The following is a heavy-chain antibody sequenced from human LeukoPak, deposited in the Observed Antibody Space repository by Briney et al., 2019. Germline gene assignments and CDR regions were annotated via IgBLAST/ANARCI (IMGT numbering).Heavy chain of an antibody. CDR2: ISSSSTFI. CDR1: GGSFSGYY. CDR3: ARVLGSP. J-gene: IGHJ5*02. Sequence: LSLTCAVYGGSFSGYYWSWIRQPPGKGLEWVSSISSSSTFIYYADSVKGRFTISRDNAKSSLYLHMNSLRAEDTAIYYCARVLGSPWGQGTLVTVSS. V-gene: IGHV3-11*06.